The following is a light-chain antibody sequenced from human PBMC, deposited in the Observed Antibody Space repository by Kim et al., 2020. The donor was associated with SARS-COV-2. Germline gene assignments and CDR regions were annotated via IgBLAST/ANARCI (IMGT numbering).Light chain of an antibody. CDR1: QSVFTW. CDR3: QQYNSYST. J-gene: IGKJ2*01. Sequence: DVQMTQSPSILSASVGDRVTITCRASQSVFTWLAWYQQKPGKAPKLLIHDTSTLESGVPSRFSGSVSGTEFALTISNLQPDDFATYYCQQYNSYSTFGQGTKLEI. CDR2: DTS. V-gene: IGKV1-5*01.